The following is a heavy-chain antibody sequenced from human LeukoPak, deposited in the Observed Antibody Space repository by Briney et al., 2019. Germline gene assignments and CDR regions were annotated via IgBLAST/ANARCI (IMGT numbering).Heavy chain of an antibody. CDR2: MNPNSGNT. CDR3: ARASSGIVYYYYYMDV. J-gene: IGHJ6*03. CDR1: GYTFTSYD. Sequence: GASVKVSCKASGYTFTSYDINWVRQATGQGLEWMGWMNPNSGNTGYAQKFQGRVTITRNTSISTAYMELSSLRSEDTAVYYCARASSGIVYYYYYMDVWGKGTTVTVSS. D-gene: IGHD6-6*01. V-gene: IGHV1-8*03.